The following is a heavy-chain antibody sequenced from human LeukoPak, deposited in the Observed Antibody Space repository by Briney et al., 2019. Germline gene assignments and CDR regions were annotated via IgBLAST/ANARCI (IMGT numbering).Heavy chain of an antibody. CDR1: GGSISSYY. CDR3: ARLSGLDSSGYYPYYYYYYGMDV. V-gene: IGHV4-4*09. CDR2: IYTSGST. D-gene: IGHD3-22*01. Sequence: SETLSLTCSVSGGSISSYYWSWIRQPPGKGLEWIGYIYTSGSTNYNPSLKSRVTISVDTSKNQFSLKLSSVTAADTAVYYCARLSGLDSSGYYPYYYYYYGMDVWGQGTTVTVSS. J-gene: IGHJ6*02.